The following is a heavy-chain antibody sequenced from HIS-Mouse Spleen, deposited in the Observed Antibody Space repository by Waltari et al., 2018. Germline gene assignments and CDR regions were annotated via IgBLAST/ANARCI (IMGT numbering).Heavy chain of an antibody. V-gene: IGHV4-39*07. CDR2: IYYSGGT. J-gene: IGHJ2*01. CDR3: AREIPYSSSWYDWYFDL. Sequence: QLQLQESGPGLAKPSETLSLTCTVPGGSISSSSYYLGWIRQPPGKGLEWIGSIYYSGGTYYNPSLKSRVTISVDTSKNQFSLKLSSVTAADTAVYYCAREIPYSSSWYDWYFDLWGRGTLVTVSS. CDR1: GGSISSSSYY. D-gene: IGHD6-13*01.